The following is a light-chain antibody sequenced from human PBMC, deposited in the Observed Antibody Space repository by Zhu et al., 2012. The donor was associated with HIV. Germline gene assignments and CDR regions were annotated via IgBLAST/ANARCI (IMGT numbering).Light chain of an antibody. J-gene: IGKJ3*01. CDR3: QQCYSPPLT. CDR1: QGISSC. CDR2: AAS. V-gene: IGKV1-NL1*01. Sequence: DIQLTQSPSFLSASVGDRVTITCRASQGISSCLAWYQRKPGKAPKLLVYAASTLQSGVPSRFSGSGSGTDYTLTINSLQPEDLATYFCQQCYSPPLTFGPGTKVEIK.